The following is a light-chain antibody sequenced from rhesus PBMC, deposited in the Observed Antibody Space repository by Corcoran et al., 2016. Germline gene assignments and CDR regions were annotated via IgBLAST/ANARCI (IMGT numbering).Light chain of an antibody. V-gene: IGKV1-36*02. Sequence: DIQMTQSPSSLSASKGDRVTITCRASQGVGDYLTWVQQKPGKPPKRLIYRASSLESGVPSRFSGSGSGTDFTLSISSLQPEDFATYYCLQGYSTPFTFGPGTKLDIK. CDR2: RAS. CDR3: LQGYSTPFT. J-gene: IGKJ3*01. CDR1: QGVGDY.